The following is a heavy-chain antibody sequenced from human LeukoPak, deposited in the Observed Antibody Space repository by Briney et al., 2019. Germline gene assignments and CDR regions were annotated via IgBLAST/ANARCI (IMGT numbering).Heavy chain of an antibody. CDR3: ARGTAVAGT. J-gene: IGHJ5*02. CDR2: IYDIGST. CDR1: GGSISTYY. Sequence: SETLSLTCTVSGGSISTYYWTWIRQPPGKGLEWIGNIYDIGSTNYNPSLKSRVTILVDTSKNQFSLKLSSVTAADTAVYFCARGTAVAGTWGQGTLVTVSS. V-gene: IGHV4-59*01. D-gene: IGHD6-19*01.